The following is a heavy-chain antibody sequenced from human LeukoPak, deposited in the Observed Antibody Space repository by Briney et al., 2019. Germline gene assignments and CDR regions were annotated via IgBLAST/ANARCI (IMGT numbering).Heavy chain of an antibody. Sequence: GSLRLSCAASGFTFSSYTMNWVRQAPGQGLEWVSYIISSSSTTYYADSVKGRFTISTDNAKNSLYLQMNSLRAEDTAVYYCADPLFDYSGQGTPVTVSS. J-gene: IGHJ4*02. CDR3: ADPLFDY. V-gene: IGHV3-48*01. CDR1: GFTFSSYT. CDR2: IISSSSTT.